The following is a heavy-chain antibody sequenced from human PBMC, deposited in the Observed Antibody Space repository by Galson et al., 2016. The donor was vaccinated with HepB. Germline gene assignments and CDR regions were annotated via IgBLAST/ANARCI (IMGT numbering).Heavy chain of an antibody. CDR1: GFTFPNYS. CDR2: ITASGTYI. V-gene: IGHV3-21*01. J-gene: IGHJ4*02. D-gene: IGHD3-3*02. Sequence: SLRLSCAASGFTFPNYSMNWVRRAPGKGLEWVSSITASGTYIYSADSVKGRFTISRDNAKNSLYLQMNSLRAEDTAVYYCARTPLISIVYYFDYWGQGALVIVSS. CDR3: ARTPLISIVYYFDY.